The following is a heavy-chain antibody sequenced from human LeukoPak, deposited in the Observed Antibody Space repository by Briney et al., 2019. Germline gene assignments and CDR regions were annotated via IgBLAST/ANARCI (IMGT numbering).Heavy chain of an antibody. Sequence: PGGSLRLSCAASGFRFSNYWMTWVRQAPGKGLEWVANIKQGGSEKQYVGSVKGRFTISRDNAKNSLYLQMNSLRAEDTAVYYCAKSGSWYRELDNWFDPWGQGTLVTVSS. CDR1: GFRFSNYW. J-gene: IGHJ5*02. CDR2: IKQGGSEK. V-gene: IGHV3-7*05. D-gene: IGHD6-13*01. CDR3: AKSGSWYRELDNWFDP.